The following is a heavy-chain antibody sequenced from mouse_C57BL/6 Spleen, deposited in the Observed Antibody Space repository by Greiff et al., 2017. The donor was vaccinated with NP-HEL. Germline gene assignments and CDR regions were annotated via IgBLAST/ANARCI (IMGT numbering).Heavy chain of an antibody. Sequence: QVQLQQSGPELVKPGASVKISCKASGYAFSSSWMNWVKQRPGKGLEWIGRIYPGDGDTNYDGKFKGKATLTADKSSSTTYMQLSSLTSEDSAVYFCARDDHYAMDYWGQGTSVTVSS. CDR2: IYPGDGDT. D-gene: IGHD2-3*01. CDR3: ARDDHYAMDY. J-gene: IGHJ4*01. V-gene: IGHV1-82*01. CDR1: GYAFSSSW.